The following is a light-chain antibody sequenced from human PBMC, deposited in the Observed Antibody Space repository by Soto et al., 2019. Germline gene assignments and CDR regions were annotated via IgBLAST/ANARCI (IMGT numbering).Light chain of an antibody. Sequence: DIQMTQSPSTLSASVGDRVTITCRASQSISSWLAWYQQKPGKAPKLLIYDASSLESGVPSRFSGSGSCTEFSLTISSLQPDDFATYYCQQYNRYPLTFGGGTKVAIK. J-gene: IGKJ4*01. CDR2: DAS. CDR1: QSISSW. CDR3: QQYNRYPLT. V-gene: IGKV1-5*01.